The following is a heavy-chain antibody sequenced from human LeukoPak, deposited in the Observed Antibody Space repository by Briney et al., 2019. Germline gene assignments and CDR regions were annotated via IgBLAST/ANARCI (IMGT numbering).Heavy chain of an antibody. CDR2: INHSGST. V-gene: IGHV4-34*01. CDR1: GGSFSGYY. Sequence: SETLSLTCAVYGGSFSGYYWSWIRQPPGKGLEWIGEINHSGSTNYNPSLKSRVTISVDTSKNQFSLKLSSVTAADTAVYCCARGYGNYYGSGSYYNRRWFDPWGQGTLVTVSS. CDR3: ARGYGNYYGSGSYYNRRWFDP. J-gene: IGHJ5*02. D-gene: IGHD3-10*01.